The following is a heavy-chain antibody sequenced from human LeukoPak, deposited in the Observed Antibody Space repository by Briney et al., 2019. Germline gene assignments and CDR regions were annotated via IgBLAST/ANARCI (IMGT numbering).Heavy chain of an antibody. D-gene: IGHD5-24*01. Sequence: SETLSLTCTVSGGSISSGNYYWGWIRQPPGKGLEWIGSIYYSGSTYYNPSLKSRVTISVDTSKNQFSLKLSSVTAADTAVYYCARAQSNQMATKIWGQGTLVTVSS. CDR1: GGSISSGNYY. V-gene: IGHV4-39*07. CDR3: ARAQSNQMATKI. CDR2: IYYSGST. J-gene: IGHJ4*02.